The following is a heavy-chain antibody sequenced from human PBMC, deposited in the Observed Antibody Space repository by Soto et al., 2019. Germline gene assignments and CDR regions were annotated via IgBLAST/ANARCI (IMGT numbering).Heavy chain of an antibody. CDR2: ISGSGGHT. V-gene: IGHV3-23*01. CDR3: AKGLLDHGDY. J-gene: IGHJ4*02. Sequence: EVQLLVSGGGLVQPGGSLRLTCAGSGFTFNNYAMSWVRQAPGKGLEWVSGISGSGGHTYYGDSVKGRFTISRDNSKNTLYLQMNSLRAEDRAVYYCAKGLLDHGDYWGQGTLVTVSS. CDR1: GFTFNNYA. D-gene: IGHD3-3*01.